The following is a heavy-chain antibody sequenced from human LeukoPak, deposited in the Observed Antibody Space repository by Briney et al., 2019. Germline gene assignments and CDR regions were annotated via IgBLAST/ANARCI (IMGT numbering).Heavy chain of an antibody. D-gene: IGHD2-21*02. CDR1: GFTLSRYG. CDR2: ISSNGGST. V-gene: IGHV3-64*04. CDR3: ARDRGAYCGGDCYLGFDY. J-gene: IGHJ4*01. Sequence: GGSLRLSCSASGFTLSRYGMHWVRQAPGKGLGYVSGISSNGGSTNYADSVKGRFTISRDNSKNTLYLQLNSLRAEDTAVYYCARDRGAYCGGDCYLGFDYWGRGTLVTVSS.